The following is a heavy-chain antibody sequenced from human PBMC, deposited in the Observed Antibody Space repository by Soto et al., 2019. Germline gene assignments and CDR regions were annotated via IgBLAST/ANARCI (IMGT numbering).Heavy chain of an antibody. Sequence: QVQLVQSGAEVKKPGASVKVSCKASGYTFTSYDINWVRQTTGQGLEWMGWMNPNSGNTAYAQKFQGRITMTRNTSLSTAYMELSSLRSEDTAVYYCARDKVTSGYPDWGQGTLVTVSS. CDR3: ARDKVTSGYPD. J-gene: IGHJ4*02. D-gene: IGHD3-22*01. CDR1: GYTFTSYD. V-gene: IGHV1-8*01. CDR2: MNPNSGNT.